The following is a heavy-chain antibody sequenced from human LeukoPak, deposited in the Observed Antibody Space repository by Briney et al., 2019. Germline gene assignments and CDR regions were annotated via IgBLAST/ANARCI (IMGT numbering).Heavy chain of an antibody. CDR1: GGSISSYY. J-gene: IGHJ5*02. D-gene: IGHD3-10*01. V-gene: IGHV4-4*07. CDR3: ARRTPKTGGYVVRGVIGGWFDP. Sequence: PSETLSLTCTVSGGSISSYYWSWIRQPAGKGLEWIGRIYTSGSTNYNPSLKSRVTMSVDTSKNQFSLKLSSVTAADTAVYYCARRTPKTGGYVVRGVIGGWFDPWGQGTLVTVSS. CDR2: IYTSGST.